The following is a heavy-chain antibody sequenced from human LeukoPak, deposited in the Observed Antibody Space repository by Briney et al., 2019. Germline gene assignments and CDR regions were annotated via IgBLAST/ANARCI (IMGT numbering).Heavy chain of an antibody. CDR3: SSWSSCSGGTCQFNY. Sequence: PGGSLRLSCAGSGFTFSNSWMSCVRQAPGKGLEWVAHIKQDGSEKYYVDSVKGRFTISRDNAKNSLYLQMDSLRAEDTAVYYCSSWSSCSGGTCQFNYRGQGTLVTVSS. V-gene: IGHV3-7*01. CDR1: GFTFSNSW. CDR2: IKQDGSEK. J-gene: IGHJ4*02. D-gene: IGHD2-15*01.